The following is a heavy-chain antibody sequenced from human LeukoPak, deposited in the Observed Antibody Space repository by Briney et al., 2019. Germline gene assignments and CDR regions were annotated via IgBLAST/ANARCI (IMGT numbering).Heavy chain of an antibody. CDR2: IYHHGAT. CDR3: ARGPSVAAHLDY. V-gene: IGHV4-4*02. CDR1: GGSISSNNW. J-gene: IGHJ4*02. Sequence: PSGTLSLTCAVSGGSISSNNWWSWVCQPPGKGLEWIGEIYHHGATNYNPSLKSRVTLSVDKSKNQFSLELSSVTAADTAVYYCARGPSVAAHLDYWGQGTLVTVSS. D-gene: IGHD5-12*01.